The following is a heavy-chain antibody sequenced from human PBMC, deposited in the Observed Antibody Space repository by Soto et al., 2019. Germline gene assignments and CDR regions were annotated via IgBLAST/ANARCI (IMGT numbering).Heavy chain of an antibody. CDR1: GFTFSRDE. V-gene: IGHV3-48*03. D-gene: IGHD1-20*01. CDR3: ARGYDAGCHFGY. Sequence: EVQLVESGGGLVQPGGSLRLSCEASGFTFSRDEMNWVRQAPGKGLEWIAYIQNQGYSTHYGDSVKGRFTISRDNAKNTLYLQMSSLTAEDTAIYYCARGYDAGCHFGYWGQGVLVTVSS. CDR2: IQNQGYST. J-gene: IGHJ4*02.